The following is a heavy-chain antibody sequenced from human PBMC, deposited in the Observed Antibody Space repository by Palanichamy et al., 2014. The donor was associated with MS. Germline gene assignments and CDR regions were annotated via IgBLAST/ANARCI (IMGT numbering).Heavy chain of an antibody. J-gene: IGHJ4*02. D-gene: IGHD3-22*01. Sequence: QVQLQESGPGLAKPSGTLSLICAVSGGSISSNHWWSWVRQSPEKGLEWIGEIHHGGSTSYNPSLRSRVTISVDKSKNQISLKLKSVTAADTATYHCARGGDFYESSGKGFDYWGQGTLVTVSS. V-gene: IGHV4-4*02. CDR1: GGSISSNHW. CDR3: ARGGDFYESSGKGFDY. CDR2: IHHGGST.